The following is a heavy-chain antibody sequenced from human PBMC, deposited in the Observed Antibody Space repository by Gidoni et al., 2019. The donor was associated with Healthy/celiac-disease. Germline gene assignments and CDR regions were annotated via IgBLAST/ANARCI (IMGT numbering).Heavy chain of an antibody. CDR3: ARALPEVYFDY. CDR2: ISYDGSNK. CDR1: GFTFSSYA. Sequence: QVQLVESGGGVVQPGRSLRLSCAASGFTFSSYAMHWVRQAPGKGLDGVAVISYDGSNKYYADSVKGRFTISRDNSKNTLYLQMNSLRAEDTAVYYCARALPEVYFDYWGQGTLVTVSS. V-gene: IGHV3-30-3*01. J-gene: IGHJ4*02.